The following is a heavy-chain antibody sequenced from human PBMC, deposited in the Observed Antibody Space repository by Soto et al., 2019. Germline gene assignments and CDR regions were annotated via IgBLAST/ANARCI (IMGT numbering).Heavy chain of an antibody. D-gene: IGHD6-13*01. J-gene: IGHJ4*02. V-gene: IGHV1-8*01. Sequence: ASVKVSCKASGYTFTSYDINWVRQATGQGLEWMGWMDPNSGNTGYAQKFQGRVTMTRNTSISTAYMELSSLRSEDTAVYYCARGEQQLDTDFDYWGQGTLVIVSS. CDR1: GYTFTSYD. CDR3: ARGEQQLDTDFDY. CDR2: MDPNSGNT.